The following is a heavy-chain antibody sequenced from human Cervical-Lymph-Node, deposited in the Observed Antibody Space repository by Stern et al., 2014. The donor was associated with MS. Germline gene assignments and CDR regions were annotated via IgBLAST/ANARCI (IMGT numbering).Heavy chain of an antibody. Sequence: VQLVESGAEVKKPGSSVKVSCKDSGGTFSTYAFNWVRQAPGQRLEWMGSIIPIFGNASPDQKFKGRVTITADKSTNTVYMELNSLKSEDTAVYYCARGPGASLAPAAPPYYFDYWGQGTLVTVSS. D-gene: IGHD2-2*01. V-gene: IGHV1-69*06. CDR2: IIPIFGNA. CDR3: ARGPGASLAPAAPPYYFDY. CDR1: GGTFSTYA. J-gene: IGHJ4*02.